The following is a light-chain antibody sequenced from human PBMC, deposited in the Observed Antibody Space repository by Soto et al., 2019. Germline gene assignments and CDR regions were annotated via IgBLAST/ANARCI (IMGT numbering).Light chain of an antibody. Sequence: DIQMTQSPSTLSASVGDRVTITCRASQSISSWLAWYQQKPGKAPNLLIYKASSLEGGVPSRFSGSGSGTEFTLTISSLQPDDFAVYYCQQYGTSPKYTFGRGTKLEI. J-gene: IGKJ2*01. CDR2: KAS. CDR1: QSISSW. CDR3: QQYGTSPKYT. V-gene: IGKV1-5*03.